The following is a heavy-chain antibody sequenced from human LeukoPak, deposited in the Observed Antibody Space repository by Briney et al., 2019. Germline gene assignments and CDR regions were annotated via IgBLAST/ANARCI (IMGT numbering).Heavy chain of an antibody. D-gene: IGHD6-13*01. J-gene: IGHJ4*02. CDR3: ARVVWSSSWFYDY. V-gene: IGHV4-61*02. Sequence: SETLSLTCTVSGGSISSGSYYWSWIRQPAGKGLEWIGRIYTSGSTNYNPSLKSRVTISVDTSKNQFSLKLSSVTAADTAVYYCARVVWSSSWFYDYWGQGTLVTVSS. CDR2: IYTSGST. CDR1: GGSISSGSYY.